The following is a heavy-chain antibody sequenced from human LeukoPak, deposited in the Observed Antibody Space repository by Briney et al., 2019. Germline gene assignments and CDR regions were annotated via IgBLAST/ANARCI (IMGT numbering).Heavy chain of an antibody. CDR1: GGSVSSGTYY. D-gene: IGHD5-24*01. CDR3: AGNRDAYFLNAFDI. CDR2: IFPGGNT. Sequence: SETLSLTCTVSGGSVSSGTYYWNWMRQPAGKGLEWIGRIFPGGNTYFNPSLKSRVAISLDSSKNQFSLTLSSVAAADTAVYYCAGNRDAYFLNAFDIWGQGTMVTVSS. J-gene: IGHJ3*02. V-gene: IGHV4-61*02.